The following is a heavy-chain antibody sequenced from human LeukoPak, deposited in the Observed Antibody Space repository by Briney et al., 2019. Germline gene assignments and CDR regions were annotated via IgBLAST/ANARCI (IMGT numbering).Heavy chain of an antibody. CDR3: VNDQARQRGY. CDR1: GFTLSNYW. CDR2: INADESEK. J-gene: IGHJ4*02. Sequence: GGSLRLSCAVSGFTLSNYWMSWVRQTPGGGLEWVANINADESEKYYVASVKGRFTISRDNGKSSLYLQMNSLRADDTAVYYCVNDQARQRGYWGQGTRVTVSS. D-gene: IGHD2-2*01. V-gene: IGHV3-7*01.